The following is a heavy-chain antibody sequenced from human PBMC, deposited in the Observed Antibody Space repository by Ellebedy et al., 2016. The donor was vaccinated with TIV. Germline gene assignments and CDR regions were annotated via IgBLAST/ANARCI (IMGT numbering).Heavy chain of an antibody. CDR2: IYHSGST. J-gene: IGHJ4*02. CDR1: GGSISSSNW. CDR3: AGVRDGSRPFDY. D-gene: IGHD6-13*01. V-gene: IGHV4-4*02. Sequence: SETLSLTCAVSGGSISSSNWWSWVRQPPGKGLEWIGEIYHSGSTNYNPSLKSRVTVSVDTTKPQFSLKLSSVTVADTAVYYCAGVRDGSRPFDYWGQGALVTVSS.